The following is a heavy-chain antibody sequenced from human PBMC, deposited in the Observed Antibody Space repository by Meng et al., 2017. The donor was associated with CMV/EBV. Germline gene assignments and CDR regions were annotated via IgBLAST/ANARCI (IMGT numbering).Heavy chain of an antibody. J-gene: IGHJ5*02. CDR2: ISSSGSTI. CDR3: ARGGANMVRGLLDWFDP. CDR1: GFTFSSYE. V-gene: IGHV3-48*03. Sequence: GESLKISCAASGFTFSSYEMNWVRQAPGKGLEWVSYISSSGSTIYYADSVKGRFTIPRDNAKNSLYLQMNSLRAEDTAVYYCARGGANMVRGLLDWFDPWGQGTLVTVSS. D-gene: IGHD3-10*01.